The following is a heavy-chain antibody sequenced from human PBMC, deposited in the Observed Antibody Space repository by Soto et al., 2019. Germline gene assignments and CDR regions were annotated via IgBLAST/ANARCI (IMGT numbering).Heavy chain of an antibody. CDR1: GGSISSSSYY. CDR3: ASDLAVAGRGDFDY. J-gene: IGHJ4*02. V-gene: IGHV4-39*01. D-gene: IGHD6-19*01. CDR2: IYYSGST. Sequence: GKASETLSLTCTVSGGSISSSSYYWGWIRQPPGKGLEWIGSIYYSGSTYYNPSLKSRVTISVDTSKNQFSLKLSSVTAADTAVYYCASDLAVAGRGDFDYWGQGTLVTVSS.